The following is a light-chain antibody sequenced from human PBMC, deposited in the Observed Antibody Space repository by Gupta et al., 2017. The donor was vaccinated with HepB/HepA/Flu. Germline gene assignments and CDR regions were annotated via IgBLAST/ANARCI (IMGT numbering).Light chain of an antibody. V-gene: IGLV1-47*01. CDR1: SSNVETNY. CDR3: ASWDDSLSGPGV. Sequence: QSVLPQPPSASGTPGQTVTISCSGSSSNVETNYVYWYQQLPGTAPKLLIYRNNQRPSGVPDRFSGSKSGTSASLAISGLRSEDEADYYCASWDDSLSGPGVFGGGTKLTVL. J-gene: IGLJ2*01. CDR2: RNN.